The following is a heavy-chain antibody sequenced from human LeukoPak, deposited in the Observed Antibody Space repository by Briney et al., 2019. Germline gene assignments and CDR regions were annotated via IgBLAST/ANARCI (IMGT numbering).Heavy chain of an antibody. Sequence: SETLSLTCAVYGGSFSGYYWSWIRQPPGKGLEWIGEINHSGSTNYNPSLKSRVTISVDTPKNQFSLKLSSVTAADTAVYYCARSTSTIYYYYGMDVWGQGTTVTVSS. V-gene: IGHV4-34*01. CDR1: GGSFSGYY. J-gene: IGHJ6*02. D-gene: IGHD1-1*01. CDR3: ARSTSTIYYYYGMDV. CDR2: INHSGST.